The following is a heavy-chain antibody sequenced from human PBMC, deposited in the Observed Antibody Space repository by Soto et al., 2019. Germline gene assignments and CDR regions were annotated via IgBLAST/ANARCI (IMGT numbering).Heavy chain of an antibody. D-gene: IGHD3-9*01. CDR3: ARLAGLASISYSFDY. Sequence: QLQLQESGPGLVKPSETLSLTCTVSGGSVSSSNFYWGWVRQSPGKGLEWIGSIYYSGSTYYNPSLESGVTISVEQSKTQFSLKVISVTAADTAVSYCARLAGLASISYSFDYWGQGTLVTVSS. CDR2: IYYSGST. J-gene: IGHJ4*02. CDR1: GGSVSSSNFY. V-gene: IGHV4-39*01.